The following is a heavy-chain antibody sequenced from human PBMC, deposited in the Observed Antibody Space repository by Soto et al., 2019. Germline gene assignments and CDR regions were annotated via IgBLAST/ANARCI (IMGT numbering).Heavy chain of an antibody. CDR1: GFTFSSYG. V-gene: IGHV3-33*01. J-gene: IGHJ6*02. D-gene: IGHD6-13*01. Sequence: GGSLRLSCAASGFTFSSYGMHWVRQAPGKGLEWVAVIWYDGSNKYYADSVKGRFTISRDNSKNTLYLQMNSLRSEDTAVYYCARDRDLLGGDILIAAAGIVYYYGMDVWGQGTTVTVSS. CDR3: ARDRDLLGGDILIAAAGIVYYYGMDV. CDR2: IWYDGSNK.